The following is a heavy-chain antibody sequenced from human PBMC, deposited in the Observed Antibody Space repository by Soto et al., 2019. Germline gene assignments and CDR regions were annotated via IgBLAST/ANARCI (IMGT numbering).Heavy chain of an antibody. CDR2: VYYTGST. CDR1: VGSISPHY. CDR3: ARAMDSFSSGYYWGAYFAN. D-gene: IGHD3-22*01. V-gene: IGHV4-59*11. J-gene: IGHJ4*02. Sequence: QVQLQESGPGLVKPSETLSLTCAVSVGSISPHYWSWIRQSPGKGLEWIGYVYYTGSTDYNPSLRIRVSISVDTYKLQFALKLSSVTAADTAVYYCARAMDSFSSGYYWGAYFANWGQGALVTVSS.